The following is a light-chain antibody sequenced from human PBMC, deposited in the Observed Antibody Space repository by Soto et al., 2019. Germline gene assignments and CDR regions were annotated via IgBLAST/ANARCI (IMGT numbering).Light chain of an antibody. V-gene: IGKV3-20*01. Sequence: EIVLTQSPGTLSLSPGERATLSCRASQSVSRSYLAWYQQKPGQAPRLLIYGASSRATGIPDRFTGSGSGTDFTLTISRLEPEDFAVYFCHQYDNAPQPYGQGTKLEIK. J-gene: IGKJ2*01. CDR2: GAS. CDR1: QSVSRSY. CDR3: HQYDNAPQP.